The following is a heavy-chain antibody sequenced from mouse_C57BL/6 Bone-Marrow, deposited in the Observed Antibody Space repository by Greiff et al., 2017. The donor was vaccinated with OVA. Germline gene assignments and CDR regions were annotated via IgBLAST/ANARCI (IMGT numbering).Heavy chain of an antibody. CDR2: IYPGSGST. V-gene: IGHV1-55*01. CDR3: ARHYYIKEDYFDY. CDR1: GYTFTSYW. J-gene: IGHJ2*01. D-gene: IGHD2-5*01. Sequence: VQLQQPGAELVKPGASVKMSCKASGYTFTSYWITWVKQRPGQGLEWIGAIYPGSGSTNYNEKFKSKATLTVDTSSSTAYMQLSSLTSEDSAVYFCARHYYIKEDYFDYWGQGTTLTVSS.